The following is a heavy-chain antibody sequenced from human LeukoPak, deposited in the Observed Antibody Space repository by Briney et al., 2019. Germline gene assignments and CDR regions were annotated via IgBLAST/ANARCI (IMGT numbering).Heavy chain of an antibody. Sequence: HPGGSLRLSCAASGFTFSNYDMHWLRQATGKGLEWVSGIGIPGDTYYPDSVKGRFTISRENAKNSFYLQMNSLRAGDTAVYFCARAHVAAGLAFDIWGQGTMVTVS. V-gene: IGHV3-13*01. CDR2: IGIPGDT. J-gene: IGHJ3*02. D-gene: IGHD6-25*01. CDR1: GFTFSNYD. CDR3: ARAHVAAGLAFDI.